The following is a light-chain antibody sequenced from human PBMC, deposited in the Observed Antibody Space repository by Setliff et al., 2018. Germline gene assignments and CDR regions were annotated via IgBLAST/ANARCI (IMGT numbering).Light chain of an antibody. V-gene: IGLV2-14*01. CDR1: SSDVGAYSH. J-gene: IGLJ1*01. Sequence: QSVLAQPASVSGSPGQSITISCAGTSSDVGAYSHVSWYQQYPGKAPELMISEVSNRPSGVSYRFSGSKSGNTASLTISGLQAEDEADYYCSSYAGSNNYVFGTGTKVTVL. CDR3: SSYAGSNNYV. CDR2: EVS.